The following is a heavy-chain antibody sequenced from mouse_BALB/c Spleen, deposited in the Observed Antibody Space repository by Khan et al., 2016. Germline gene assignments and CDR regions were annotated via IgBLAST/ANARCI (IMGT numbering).Heavy chain of an antibody. J-gene: IGHJ2*01. CDR2: ISYSGST. Sequence: EVQLQESGPGLVKPSQSLSLTCTVTGYSITSDYAWNWIRQFPGNKLEWMGYISYSGSTSYNPSLKSRISITRDTSKNQLFLQLNSVTTDDTATYYWARGDYYDYRFDYWGEGTTLTVSS. D-gene: IGHD2-4*01. V-gene: IGHV3-2*02. CDR3: ARGDYYDYRFDY. CDR1: GYSITSDYA.